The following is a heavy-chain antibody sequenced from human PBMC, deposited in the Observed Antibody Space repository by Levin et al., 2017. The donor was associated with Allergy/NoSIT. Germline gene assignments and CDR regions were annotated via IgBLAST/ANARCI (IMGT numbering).Heavy chain of an antibody. Sequence: HPGGSLRLSCEASGFSFSSPWMTWVRQTPGMRPEWVGSMNQDESQKHYVDSVKGRFIVSRDNAKNSLYLEMHSLRAEDTAVYYCTRDIGANTYGYWGQGTLVAVSS. CDR3: TRDIGANTYGY. D-gene: IGHD4/OR15-4a*01. V-gene: IGHV3-7*01. J-gene: IGHJ4*02. CDR2: MNQDESQK. CDR1: GFSFSSPW.